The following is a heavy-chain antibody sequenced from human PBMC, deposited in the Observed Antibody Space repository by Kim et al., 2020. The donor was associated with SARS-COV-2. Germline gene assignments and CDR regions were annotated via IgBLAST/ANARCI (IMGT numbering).Heavy chain of an antibody. V-gene: IGHV3-13*01. J-gene: IGHJ4*02. CDR3: ARLRGATFDY. D-gene: IGHD1-26*01. Sequence: DTYYPGSVKGRFTISRENAKNSLYLQMNSLRAGDTAVYYCARLRGATFDYWGQGTLVTVSS. CDR2: DT.